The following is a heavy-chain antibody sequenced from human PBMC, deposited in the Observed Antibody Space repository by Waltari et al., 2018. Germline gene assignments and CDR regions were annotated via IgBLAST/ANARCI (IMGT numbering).Heavy chain of an antibody. Sequence: QVQLVQSGAEAKKPGASVKVSCKASGYTFTNSDINWVRQAPGQGLEWMGGKNPDSGNTGYTEEVQGRVTMTKNNSINTAYMELNSLRSDDTAVYYCVRGTSRSRFFDYWGQGSLVVVSS. J-gene: IGHJ4*02. CDR2: KNPDSGNT. CDR3: VRGTSRSRFFDY. V-gene: IGHV1-8*01. CDR1: GYTFTNSD. D-gene: IGHD3-10*01.